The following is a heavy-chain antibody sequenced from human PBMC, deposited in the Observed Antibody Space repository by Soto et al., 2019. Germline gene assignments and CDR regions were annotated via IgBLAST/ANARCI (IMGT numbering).Heavy chain of an antibody. CDR1: GDSISSGDFY. CDR3: ARAFRRYYDFHV. CDR2: IYYTGST. J-gene: IGHJ6*02. V-gene: IGHV4-30-4*01. D-gene: IGHD3-3*01. Sequence: QVQLQESGPGLVKPSQTLSLTCSVSGDSISSGDFYWSWIRQPPGKGLEWIGYIYYTGSTYYSPSLKRRVSTSIDTSKNEFSLKLSSVTAADTALYYCARAFRRYYDFHVWGQGTTVTVSS.